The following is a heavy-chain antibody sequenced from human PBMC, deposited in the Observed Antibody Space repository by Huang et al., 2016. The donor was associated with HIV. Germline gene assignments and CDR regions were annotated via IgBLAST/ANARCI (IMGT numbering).Heavy chain of an antibody. CDR2: LDPEHGET. Sequence: QVQLVQSGAEVKKPGASVKVSCKVSGYTLNEVSMHWVRQSPGKGLEWMGGLDPEHGETIYAQKFQGRVTMTEDTSADTAYMELNSLRSEDTAVYYCATQNYFGSGNNYRRTFYAFDIWGPGTMVTVS. J-gene: IGHJ3*02. CDR3: ATQNYFGSGNNYRRTFYAFDI. V-gene: IGHV1-24*01. CDR1: GYTLNEVS. D-gene: IGHD3-10*01.